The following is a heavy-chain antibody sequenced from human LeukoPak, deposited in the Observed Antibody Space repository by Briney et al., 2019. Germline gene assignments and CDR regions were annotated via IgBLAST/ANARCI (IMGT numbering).Heavy chain of an antibody. D-gene: IGHD6-13*01. J-gene: IGHJ4*02. Sequence: SETLSLTCSVSGSSISRHYWTWIRQPPGKGLEWIGYTNFGGRSNYNRSLKSRATTSLDTAKNLISLTLTSVTAADTAVYFCARAKAAGSYDFWGQGTLVTVSS. CDR2: TNFGGRS. CDR1: GSSISRHY. CDR3: ARAKAAGSYDF. V-gene: IGHV4-59*11.